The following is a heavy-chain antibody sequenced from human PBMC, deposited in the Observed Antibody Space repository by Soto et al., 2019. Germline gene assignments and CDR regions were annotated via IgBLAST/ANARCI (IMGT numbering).Heavy chain of an antibody. J-gene: IGHJ5*02. CDR3: ATDRVYILTGYYLGPLFDP. D-gene: IGHD3-9*01. V-gene: IGHV1-24*01. Sequence: ASVKVYCKVSGYTLTELSMHWVRQAPGKGLEWMGGFDPEDGETIYAQKFQGRVTMTEDTSTDTAYMELSSLRSEDTAVYYCATDRVYILTGYYLGPLFDPWGQGTLVTSPQ. CDR1: GYTLTELS. CDR2: FDPEDGET.